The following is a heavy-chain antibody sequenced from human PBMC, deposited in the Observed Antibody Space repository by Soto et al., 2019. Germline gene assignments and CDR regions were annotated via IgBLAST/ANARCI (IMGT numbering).Heavy chain of an antibody. V-gene: IGHV1-3*04. CDR1: GYTFTSYS. CDR3: AIAVAGTQ. J-gene: IGHJ4*02. CDR2: FNTGNGNT. Sequence: QVHLVQSGAEVKQPGASVKVSCKASGYTFTSYSIHWVRQAPGQRLEWVGWFNTGNGNTKYSEKFQGRVTMTRDTSANTAYMELSSLTSEDTAVYYCAIAVAGTQWGQGTLVTVSS. D-gene: IGHD6-19*01.